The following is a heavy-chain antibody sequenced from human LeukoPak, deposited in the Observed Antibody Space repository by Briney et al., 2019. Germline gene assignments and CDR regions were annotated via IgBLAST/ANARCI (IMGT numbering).Heavy chain of an antibody. CDR1: GGSVSSGSYY. CDR2: IYYSGST. CDR3: ARSVGYDILTGQNYYGMDV. J-gene: IGHJ6*02. Sequence: SETLSLTCTVSGGSVSSGSYYWSWLRQPPGKGLVWIGYIYYSGSTNYNPSLKSRVTISVDTSKNQFSLKLSSVTAADTAVYYCARSVGYDILTGQNYYGMDVWGQGTTVTVSS. V-gene: IGHV4-61*01. D-gene: IGHD3-9*01.